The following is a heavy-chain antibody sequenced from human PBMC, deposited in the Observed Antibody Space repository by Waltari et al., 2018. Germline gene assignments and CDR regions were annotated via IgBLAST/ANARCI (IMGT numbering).Heavy chain of an antibody. J-gene: IGHJ3*02. CDR1: GYTFTGYD. CDR2: INPNSGGT. D-gene: IGHD3-10*01. Sequence: QVQPVQSGAEVKKPGASVKVSCKAAGYTFTGYDMHWVRQAPGKGLEWMGWINPNSGGTNYAQKFQGRVTMTRDTSISTAYMELSRLRSDDTAVYYCARGDHYPRLAFDIWGQGTMVTVSS. V-gene: IGHV1-2*02. CDR3: ARGDHYPRLAFDI.